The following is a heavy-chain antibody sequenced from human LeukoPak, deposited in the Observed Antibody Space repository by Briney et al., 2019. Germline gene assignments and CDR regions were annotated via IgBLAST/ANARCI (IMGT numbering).Heavy chain of an antibody. Sequence: SETLSLTRTVSGGSISSYYWSWIRQPPGKGLEWIGYIYYSGSTNYNPSLKSRVTISVDTSKNQFSLKLSSVTAADTAVYYCARGGGDSSSQYYYYGMDVWGQGTTVTVSS. D-gene: IGHD6-6*01. J-gene: IGHJ6*02. V-gene: IGHV4-59*01. CDR1: GGSISSYY. CDR2: IYYSGST. CDR3: ARGGGDSSSQYYYYGMDV.